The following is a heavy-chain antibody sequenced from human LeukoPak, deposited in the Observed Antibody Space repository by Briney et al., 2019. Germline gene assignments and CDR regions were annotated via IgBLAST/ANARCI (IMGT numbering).Heavy chain of an antibody. Sequence: GGSLRLPCAASGFTFSSYAMSWVRQAPGKGLEWVSAISGSGGSTYYADSVKGRFTISRDNSKNTLYLQMNSLSAEDTAVYYCAKDPDYYGDYEYFDYWGQGTLVTVSS. J-gene: IGHJ4*02. CDR2: ISGSGGST. CDR3: AKDPDYYGDYEYFDY. V-gene: IGHV3-23*01. CDR1: GFTFSSYA. D-gene: IGHD4-17*01.